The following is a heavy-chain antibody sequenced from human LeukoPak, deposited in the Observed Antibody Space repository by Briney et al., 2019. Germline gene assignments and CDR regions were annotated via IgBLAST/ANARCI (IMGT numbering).Heavy chain of an antibody. CDR2: IYYSGST. CDR1: GGSISNYY. J-gene: IGHJ4*02. Sequence: SETLSLTCTVSGGSISNYYWSWIRQPPGKGLEWIGYIYYSGSTNYNPSLKGRVTISVDTSKIQFSLKLSSVTAADTAVYYCARATSGYSYGFGYWGQGTLVTVSS. D-gene: IGHD5-18*01. CDR3: ARATSGYSYGFGY. V-gene: IGHV4-59*01.